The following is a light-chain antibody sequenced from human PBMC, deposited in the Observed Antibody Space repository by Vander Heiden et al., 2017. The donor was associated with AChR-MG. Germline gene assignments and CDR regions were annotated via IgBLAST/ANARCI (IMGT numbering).Light chain of an antibody. V-gene: IGLV2-14*01. J-gene: IGLJ3*02. Sequence: QSALTQPASVSGSPGQSTTISCTGTSSDVGGYNYVSWYQQHPGKAPQLMIYEVSNRPSGVSNRFSGSKSGNTASLTISGLQAEDEAEYYCSSYTSSSTRVFGGGTKLTVL. CDR3: SSYTSSSTRV. CDR2: EVS. CDR1: SSDVGGYNY.